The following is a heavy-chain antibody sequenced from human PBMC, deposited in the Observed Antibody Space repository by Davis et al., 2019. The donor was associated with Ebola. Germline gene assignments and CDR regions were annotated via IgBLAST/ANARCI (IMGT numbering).Heavy chain of an antibody. D-gene: IGHD2-8*02. CDR1: GGSVTSGSYY. V-gene: IGHV4-61*01. CDR3: ARDYWATEGAFDV. CDR2: VYYSGTT. J-gene: IGHJ3*01. Sequence: MPGGSLRLSCTVSGGSVTSGSYYWTWIRQPPGKGLEWIGNVYYSGTTTYNPSLKSPVTISIDTSENQFSLNLISVTAADTAVYYCARDYWATEGAFDVWGQGTLVTVSS.